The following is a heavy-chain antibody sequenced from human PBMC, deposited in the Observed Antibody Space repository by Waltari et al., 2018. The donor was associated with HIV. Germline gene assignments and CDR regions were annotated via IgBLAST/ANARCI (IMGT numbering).Heavy chain of an antibody. CDR2: VSGSGAKS. CDR1: GFAYVSYA. V-gene: IGHV3-23*01. D-gene: IGHD3-22*01. CDR3: AKAYYENTAYYYDF. J-gene: IGHJ4*02. Sequence: EVQLLESGGGLVQPGGSRRLSCAASGFAYVSYAITLVRQSPDRGLEWVAAVSGSGAKSFYADSVKGRFTISRDNSKNTVFLQMNSLRAADTAIYYCAKAYYENTAYYYDFWGRGTRVTVSS.